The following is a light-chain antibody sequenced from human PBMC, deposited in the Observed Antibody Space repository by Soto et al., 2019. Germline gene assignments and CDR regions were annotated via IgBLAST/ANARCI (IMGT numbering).Light chain of an antibody. CDR1: QTITSW. J-gene: IGKJ2*01. Sequence: DIQMTQSPSTLSASVGDRVTITCRASQTITSWLAWYQQKPGKAPKLLIYDASSLPSGVPSRFSGSVSGTEFTLTLRSLQPDDFATYYCQQYNSYPYTFGQGTKLEIK. CDR3: QQYNSYPYT. V-gene: IGKV1-5*01. CDR2: DAS.